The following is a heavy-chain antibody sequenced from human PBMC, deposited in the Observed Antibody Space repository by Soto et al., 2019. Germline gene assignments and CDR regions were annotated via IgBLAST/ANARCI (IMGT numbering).Heavy chain of an antibody. V-gene: IGHV3-15*01. CDR3: TTSLGGVNYFYYYYYYMDV. CDR1: GFTFSNAR. Sequence: GGSLRLSCAASGFTFSNARMSWVRQAPGKGLEWVGRIKSKTDGGTTDYAAPVKGRFTISRDDSKNTLYLQMNSLKTEDTAVYYCTTSLGGVNYFYYYYYYMDVWGKGTTVTVSS. D-gene: IGHD3-16*01. CDR2: IKSKTDGGTT. J-gene: IGHJ6*03.